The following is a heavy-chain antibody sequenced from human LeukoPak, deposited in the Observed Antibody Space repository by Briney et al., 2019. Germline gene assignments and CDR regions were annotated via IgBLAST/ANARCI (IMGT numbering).Heavy chain of an antibody. CDR2: IYTGDSDT. CDR1: GYRFTSYW. V-gene: IGHV5-51*01. D-gene: IGHD4-11*01. Sequence: GESLKISCKGSGYRFTSYWIGWVRQMPGKGLEWMGIIYTGDSDTRYSPSFQGQVTISADKSISTAYLQWRSLKPLDTALNYCARPNSLGKSEAFYIGGQGTMVTVSS. CDR3: ARPNSLGKSEAFYI. J-gene: IGHJ3*02.